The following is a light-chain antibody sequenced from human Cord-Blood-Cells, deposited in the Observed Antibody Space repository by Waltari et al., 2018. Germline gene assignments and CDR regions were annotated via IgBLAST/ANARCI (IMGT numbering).Light chain of an antibody. Sequence: EIVLTQSPATLSLSPGERATLSFRASQSVSSYLAWYQQKPGQAPRLLIYDASNRATGIPARFSGSGSETDFTLTISSLEPEDFAVYYCQQRSNWPPYTFGQGTKLEIK. J-gene: IGKJ2*01. CDR1: QSVSSY. CDR3: QQRSNWPPYT. V-gene: IGKV3-11*01. CDR2: DAS.